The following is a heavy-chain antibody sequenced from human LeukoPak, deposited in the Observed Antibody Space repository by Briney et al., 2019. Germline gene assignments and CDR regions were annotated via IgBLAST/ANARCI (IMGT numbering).Heavy chain of an antibody. CDR3: ARGIRWASDY. CDR1: GFTFSSYS. V-gene: IGHV3-64*01. Sequence: GGSLRPSCAASGFTFSSYSMVWVRQAPGKGLEYVSGITSNGGTTYYGNSVKGRFTISRDNSKDTLYLQMGSLRTEDMAVYYCARGIRWASDYWGQGTPVTVAS. D-gene: IGHD4-23*01. CDR2: ITSNGGTT. J-gene: IGHJ4*02.